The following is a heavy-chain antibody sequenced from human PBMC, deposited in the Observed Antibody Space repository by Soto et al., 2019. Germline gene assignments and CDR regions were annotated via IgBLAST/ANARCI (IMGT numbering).Heavy chain of an antibody. D-gene: IGHD4-17*01. CDR2: IYSSGTT. V-gene: IGHV4-30-4*01. CDR1: GDSISSGGFC. J-gene: IGHJ6*02. CDR3: ARAYGVDDYDMDV. Sequence: SETLSLTCTVSGDSISSGGFCWTWVRQSPGKGLEWIGNIYSSGTTSYNLSLRSRLLISVDTSKNEFSLKVSSVTAADTAVYYCARAYGVDDYDMDVWGLGTTVTVSS.